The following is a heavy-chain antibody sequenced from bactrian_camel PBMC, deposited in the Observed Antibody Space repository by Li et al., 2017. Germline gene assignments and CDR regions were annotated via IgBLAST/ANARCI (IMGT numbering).Heavy chain of an antibody. D-gene: IGHD5*01. CDR3: AIAVRIGVSLTKEEFGY. Sequence: QVQLVESGGGSVQSGGSLKLSCRASGYTSLNGCMGWFRQAPGMERDLVSTLKSDGSEYYAYSVQGRFTISRDDAKNTVNLQMNNLKPEDTAMYYCAIAVRIGVSLTKEEFGYWGQGTQVTVS. J-gene: IGHJ6*01. CDR1: GYTSLNGC. V-gene: IGHV3S1*01. CDR2: LKSDGSE.